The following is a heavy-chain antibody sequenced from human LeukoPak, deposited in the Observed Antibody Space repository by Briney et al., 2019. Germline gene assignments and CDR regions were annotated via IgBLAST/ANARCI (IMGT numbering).Heavy chain of an antibody. CDR2: IISSSSYI. J-gene: IGHJ4*02. CDR1: GFTFSSYS. CDR3: ARVGGNSWSSTTFFDY. V-gene: IGHV3-21*01. Sequence: GGSLTLSCAAFGFTFSSYSMNWVRQPEEKGLEWVSSIISSSSYIYYADSVKGRFTITRENAKNSLYLQMNRLRAEATAVYYCARVGGNSWSSTTFFDYWGQGTLVTVSS. D-gene: IGHD6-13*01.